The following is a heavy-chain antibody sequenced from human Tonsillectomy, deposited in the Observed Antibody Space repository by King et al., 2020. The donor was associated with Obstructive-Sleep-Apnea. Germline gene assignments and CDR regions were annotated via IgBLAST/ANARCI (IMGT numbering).Heavy chain of an antibody. V-gene: IGHV3-15*01. CDR3: TTAITMVRGVTLTDY. J-gene: IGHJ4*02. CDR2: VKIKIDGWAT. D-gene: IGHD3-10*01. Sequence: EVQLVESGGGLVKPGGSLRLSCAASGFTFSNAWMSWGRQAPGEGLDWVVRVKIKIDGWATDCAAPVKGRFTISRDDSKNTLYLQMNSLKTEDSAVYYCTTAITMVRGVTLTDYWGQGTLVTVSS. CDR1: GFTFSNAW.